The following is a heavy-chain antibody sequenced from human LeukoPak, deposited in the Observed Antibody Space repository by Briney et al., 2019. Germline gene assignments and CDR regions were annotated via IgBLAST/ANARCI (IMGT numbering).Heavy chain of an antibody. CDR2: IYYSGST. CDR1: GGSISSSSYY. J-gene: IGHJ4*02. CDR3: ASTGPAVVPAATALGY. Sequence: PSETLSLTCTVAGGSISSSSYYWGCIRQPPGKGLECIGSIYYSGSTYYNPSLKSRVTISVDTSKNQFSLKLSSVTAADTAVYYCASTGPAVVPAATALGYWGQGTLVTVSS. D-gene: IGHD2-2*01. V-gene: IGHV4-39*01.